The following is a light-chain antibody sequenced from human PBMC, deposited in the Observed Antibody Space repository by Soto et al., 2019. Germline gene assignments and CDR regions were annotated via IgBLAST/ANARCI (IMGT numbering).Light chain of an antibody. J-gene: IGLJ3*02. Sequence: QSVLTQPPSVSGTPGQRVSISCSGSSSNIETHTVSWYQNLPGAAPKLLIYSNNERPSGVPDRFSGSKSGTSASLAISGLQSEDEADYYCAAWDDSLSSWVFGRGTMLTVL. CDR1: SSNIETHT. CDR3: AAWDDSLSSWV. V-gene: IGLV1-44*01. CDR2: SNN.